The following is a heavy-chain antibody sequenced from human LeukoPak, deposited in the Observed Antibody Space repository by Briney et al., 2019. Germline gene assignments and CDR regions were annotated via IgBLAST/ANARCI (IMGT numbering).Heavy chain of an antibody. D-gene: IGHD6-19*01. V-gene: IGHV3-23*01. CDR3: AKGSGWYV. J-gene: IGHJ4*02. Sequence: PGGSLRLSCAPSGFTFSSSSMSWVRQAPGKGLEWVSVISGSGGSTDYADSVKGRFTISRDNSKNTLYLQINSLRAEDTAVYYCAKGSGWYVWGQGTLVTVSS. CDR1: GFTFSSSS. CDR2: ISGSGGST.